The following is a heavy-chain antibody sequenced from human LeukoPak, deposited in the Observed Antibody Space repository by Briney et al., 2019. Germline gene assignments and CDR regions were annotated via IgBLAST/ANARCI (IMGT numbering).Heavy chain of an antibody. CDR3: ARGGLYGYDVFDY. J-gene: IGHJ4*02. CDR2: ISGSGRTM. D-gene: IGHD5-12*01. CDR1: GFTFSSYE. Sequence: QPGGSLRLSCAASGFTFSSYEMNWVRQAPGKGLEWVSYISGSGRTMSYADSVKGRFTISRDNAKNSLYLQMNSLRVEDTAVYHGARGGLYGYDVFDYWGQGTLVTVSS. V-gene: IGHV3-48*03.